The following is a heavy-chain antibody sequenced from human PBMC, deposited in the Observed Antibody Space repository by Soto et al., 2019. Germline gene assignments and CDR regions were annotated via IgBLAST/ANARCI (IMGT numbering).Heavy chain of an antibody. CDR1: GGSINSAAYY. V-gene: IGHV4-31*03. D-gene: IGHD6-19*01. CDR3: ARDWGTGFYHLES. J-gene: IGHJ4*02. Sequence: PSETLSLTCSVSGGSINSAAYYCSWVRQRPGRGLEWIGYIFHTVSRYYTASLKTRLTISVDTSKNQFSLKLDSVTAADTAVYYCARDWGTGFYHLESWGQGTMVTVSS. CDR2: IFHTVSR.